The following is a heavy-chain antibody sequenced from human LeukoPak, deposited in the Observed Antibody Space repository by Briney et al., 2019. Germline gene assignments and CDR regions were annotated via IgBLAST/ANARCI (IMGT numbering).Heavy chain of an antibody. CDR1: GFTFTTYG. CDR3: ARDRIAARPGFLDYYYYYMDV. J-gene: IGHJ6*03. V-gene: IGHV3-30*03. Sequence: PGGSLRLSCAASGFTFTTYGMIWVRQAPGKGLEWVAVISYDGSNKYYADSVKGRFTISRDNSKNTLYLQMNSLRAEDTAVYYCARDRIAARPGFLDYYYYYMDVWGKGTTVTVSS. CDR2: ISYDGSNK. D-gene: IGHD6-6*01.